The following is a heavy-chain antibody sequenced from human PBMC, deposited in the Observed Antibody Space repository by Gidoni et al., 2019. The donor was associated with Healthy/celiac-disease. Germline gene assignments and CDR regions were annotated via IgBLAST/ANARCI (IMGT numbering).Heavy chain of an antibody. D-gene: IGHD3-10*01. V-gene: IGHV3-15*01. CDR3: TTDGVLLLWFGEQVQDYFDY. Sequence: EVQLVESGGGRVKPGGALRLSCAAAGVTGRDAWVSGGRQAPWKGLGCVGRIISNTDGVTTDYAAPVKGIFPISRDASHNPLYLQMHSLKTEDTAVYYCTTDGVLLLWFGEQVQDYFDYWGQGTLVTVSS. CDR1: GVTGRDAW. J-gene: IGHJ4*02. CDR2: IISNTDGVTT.